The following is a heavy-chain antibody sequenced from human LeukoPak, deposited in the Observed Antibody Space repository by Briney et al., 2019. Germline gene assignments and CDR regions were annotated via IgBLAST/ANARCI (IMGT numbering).Heavy chain of an antibody. CDR3: ADFGVVTNWFDP. V-gene: IGHV1-24*01. D-gene: IGHD3-3*01. J-gene: IGHJ5*02. Sequence: ASVNVSCKVSGYTFTEMSIHWVRQTPGKGLEWLGGIDPESGERVYAQNFRGRVTMSEDTSTDTAYMEVSSLRSEDTAIYYCADFGVVTNWFDPWGQGTLVTVSS. CDR1: GYTFTEMS. CDR2: IDPESGER.